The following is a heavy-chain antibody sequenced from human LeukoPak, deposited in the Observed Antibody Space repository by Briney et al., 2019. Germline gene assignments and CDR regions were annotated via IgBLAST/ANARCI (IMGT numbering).Heavy chain of an antibody. J-gene: IGHJ5*02. CDR2: IYHSGRT. CDR1: GYSISSGYY. CDR3: ARVVAAAGNNWFDP. Sequence: SETLSLTCTVSGYSISSGYYWGWIRQPPGKGLEWIGSIYHSGRTFYNPSLKSRLSISIDTSKNQFSLKLNSVTAADTAVYYCARVVAAAGNNWFDPWGQGTLVTVSS. D-gene: IGHD6-13*01. V-gene: IGHV4-38-2*02.